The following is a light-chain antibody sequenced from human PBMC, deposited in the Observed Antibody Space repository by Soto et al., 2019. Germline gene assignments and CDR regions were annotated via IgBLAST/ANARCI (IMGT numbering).Light chain of an antibody. CDR3: QQRSGT. V-gene: IGKV3-11*01. CDR2: DAS. CDR1: QSVSSY. J-gene: IGKJ1*01. Sequence: EIVVTQSPATLSLSPGERATLSCRASQSVSSYLAWYQRKPGQAPRLLIYDASNRATGIPARFSGSGSGTDFTLTISSVEPEDFAVYDCQQRSGTFGQGTKVEIK.